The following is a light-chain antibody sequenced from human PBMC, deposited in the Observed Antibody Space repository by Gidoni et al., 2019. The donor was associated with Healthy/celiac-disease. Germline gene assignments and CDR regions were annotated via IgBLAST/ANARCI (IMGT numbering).Light chain of an antibody. J-gene: IGLJ2*01. CDR3: CSYAGSSSVV. CDR2: ECS. V-gene: IGLV2-23*01. CDR1: SSDVGSYNL. Sequence: QSALTQPASASGSTGQSIHISCTGTSSDVGSYNLVSWYQQPPGKAPKLMIYECSKRPSGVSNRFSCSKSCNTASLTISWLQAEDEADYYCCSYAGSSSVVFGGGTKLTVL.